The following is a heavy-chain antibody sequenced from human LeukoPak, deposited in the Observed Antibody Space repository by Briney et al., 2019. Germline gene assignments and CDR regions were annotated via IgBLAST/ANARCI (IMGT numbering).Heavy chain of an antibody. CDR2: IWFDGSNI. V-gene: IGHV3-33*01. D-gene: IGHD4-17*01. J-gene: IGHJ4*02. CDR3: TRDHGDYSFDY. CDR1: GFTFSNYG. Sequence: GGSLRLPCVASGFTFSNYGMNWVRQAPGKGLEWVAIIWFDGSNIYYADSVKGRFTISRDNSKNTLFLQMNSLRAEDTGVYYCTRDHGDYSFDYWGQGTLVTVSS.